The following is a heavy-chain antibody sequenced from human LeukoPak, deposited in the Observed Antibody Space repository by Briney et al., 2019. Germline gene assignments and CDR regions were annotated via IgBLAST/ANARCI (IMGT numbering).Heavy chain of an antibody. Sequence: GGSLRLSCAASGFTVSSNYMSWVRQAPGKELEWVAVIWYDASNKYYADSVKGRFTISRDNSKNTLFLQMNSLRDDDTAVYYCVRGVGVSRFNYFDPWGQGTLVIVSS. D-gene: IGHD6-13*01. CDR2: IWYDASNK. V-gene: IGHV3-33*08. CDR3: VRGVGVSRFNYFDP. CDR1: GFTVSSNY. J-gene: IGHJ5*02.